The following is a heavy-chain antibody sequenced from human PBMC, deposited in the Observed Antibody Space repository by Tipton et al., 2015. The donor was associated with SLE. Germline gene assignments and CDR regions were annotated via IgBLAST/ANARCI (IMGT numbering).Heavy chain of an antibody. J-gene: IGHJ4*02. CDR3: ARETYSSSWTGFDY. CDR1: GYSISSGYY. Sequence: TLSLTCAVSGYSISSGYYWGWIRQPPGKGLEWIGYIYYSGSTYYNPSLKSRVTISVDTSKNQFSLKLSSVTAADTAVYYCARETYSSSWTGFDYWGQGTLVTVSS. CDR2: IYYSGST. D-gene: IGHD6-13*01. V-gene: IGHV4-31*11.